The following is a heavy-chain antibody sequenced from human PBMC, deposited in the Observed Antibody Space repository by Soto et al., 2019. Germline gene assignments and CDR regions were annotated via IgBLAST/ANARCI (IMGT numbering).Heavy chain of an antibody. Sequence: QVQLVQSGAEVKKPGSSVKVSCKASGGTFSSYAISWVRQAPGQGLEWMGGIIPIFGTANYAQKFQGRVTITADEPTNAAYMEMSSLRSEATSVYYCAREGITIFGVVTTYYYYGMDVWGQGTTVTVSS. D-gene: IGHD3-3*01. CDR1: GGTFSSYA. CDR3: AREGITIFGVVTTYYYYGMDV. CDR2: IIPIFGTA. V-gene: IGHV1-69*01. J-gene: IGHJ6*02.